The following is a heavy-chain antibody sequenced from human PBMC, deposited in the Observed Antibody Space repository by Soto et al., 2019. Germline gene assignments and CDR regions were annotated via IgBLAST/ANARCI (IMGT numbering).Heavy chain of an antibody. J-gene: IGHJ3*02. V-gene: IGHV4-59*01. D-gene: IGHD1-26*01. Sequence: SETLSLTCTVSGGSISSYYWSWIRQPLGKGLEWIGYIYYSGSTNYNPSLKSRVTISVDTSKNQFSLKLSSVTAADTAVYYCAREGYSGSYYRHDAFDIWGQGTMVTVSS. CDR1: GGSISSYY. CDR3: AREGYSGSYYRHDAFDI. CDR2: IYYSGST.